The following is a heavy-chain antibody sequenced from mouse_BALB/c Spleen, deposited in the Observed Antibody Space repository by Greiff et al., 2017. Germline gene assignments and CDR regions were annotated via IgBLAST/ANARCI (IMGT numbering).Heavy chain of an antibody. CDR1: GFTFSSFG. Sequence: DVHLVESGGGLVQPGGSRKLSCAASGFTFSSFGMHWVRQAPEKGLEWVAYISSGSSTIYYADTVKGRFTISRDNPKNTLFLQMTSLRSEDTAMYYCARSYDYDWYFDVWGAGTTVTVSS. V-gene: IGHV5-17*02. D-gene: IGHD2-4*01. J-gene: IGHJ1*01. CDR3: ARSYDYDWYFDV. CDR2: ISSGSSTI.